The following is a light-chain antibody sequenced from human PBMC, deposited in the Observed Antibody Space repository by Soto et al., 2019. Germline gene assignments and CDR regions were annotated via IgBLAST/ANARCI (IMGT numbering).Light chain of an antibody. Sequence: QSALTQPASVSGSPGQSITISCTGTSSDINDYNYFSWYQQLPGKAPKLVIYAVSNRPSGVSYRFSGSRSGNTASLTISGLQAEDEADYYCTSYTNSCFVFGGGTKLTVL. CDR2: AVS. V-gene: IGLV2-14*01. CDR1: SSDINDYNY. CDR3: TSYTNSCFV. J-gene: IGLJ2*01.